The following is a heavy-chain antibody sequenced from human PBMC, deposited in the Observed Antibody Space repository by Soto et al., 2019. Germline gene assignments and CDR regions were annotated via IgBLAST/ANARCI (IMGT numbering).Heavy chain of an antibody. CDR3: ARGGGYCSSTSCRYYYYYYGMDV. J-gene: IGHJ6*02. D-gene: IGHD2-2*01. CDR2: MNPNSGNT. Sequence: GASVKVSCKASGYTFTSYDINWLRQATGQGLEWMGWMNPNSGNTGYAQKFQGRVTMTRNTSISTAYMELSSLRSEDTAVYYCARGGGYCSSTSCRYYYYYYGMDVWGQGTTVTVSS. V-gene: IGHV1-8*01. CDR1: GYTFTSYD.